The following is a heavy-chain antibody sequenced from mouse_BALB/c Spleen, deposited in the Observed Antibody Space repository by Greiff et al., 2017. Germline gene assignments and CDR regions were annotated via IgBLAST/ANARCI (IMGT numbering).Heavy chain of an antibody. V-gene: IGHV1-54*01. J-gene: IGHJ3*01. CDR3: ARGDDYDYAY. D-gene: IGHD2-4*01. CDR2: INPGSGGT. Sequence: VQLQQSGAELVRPGTSVKVSCKASGYAFTNYLIEWVKQRPGQGLEWIGVINPGSGGTNYNEKFKGKATLTADKSSSTAYMQLSSLTSDDSAVYCCARGDDYDYAYWGQGTLVTVSA. CDR1: GYAFTNYL.